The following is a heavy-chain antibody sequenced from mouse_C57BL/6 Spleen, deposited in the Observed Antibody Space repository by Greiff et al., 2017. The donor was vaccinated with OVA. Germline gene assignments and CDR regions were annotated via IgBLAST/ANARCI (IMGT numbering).Heavy chain of an antibody. V-gene: IGHV5-6*01. J-gene: IGHJ2*01. CDR1: GFTFSSYG. Sequence: EVKLVESGGDLVKPGGSLKLSCAASGFTFSSYGMSWVRQTPDKRLEWVATISSGGSYTYYPDSVKGRFTISRDNAKNTLYLQMSSLKSEDTAMYYCASCGDYYFDYWGQGTTLTVSS. D-gene: IGHD2-13*01. CDR2: ISSGGSYT. CDR3: ASCGDYYFDY.